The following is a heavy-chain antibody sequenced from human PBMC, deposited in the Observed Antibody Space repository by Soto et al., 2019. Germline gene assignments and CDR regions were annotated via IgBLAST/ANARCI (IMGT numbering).Heavy chain of an antibody. D-gene: IGHD5-18*01. V-gene: IGHV3-11*06. CDR1: GFTLSDYY. CDR2: ISSSSTYT. Sequence: QVQLVESGGGLVKPGGSLRLSCAASGFTLSDYYMSWIRQAPGKGLEWVSDISSSSTYTNYADSVKGRFTISRDNAKKSLYLQMNSLRAGDTAVYYCAREDVDTTMVYFDYWGQGTLVTVSS. J-gene: IGHJ4*02. CDR3: AREDVDTTMVYFDY.